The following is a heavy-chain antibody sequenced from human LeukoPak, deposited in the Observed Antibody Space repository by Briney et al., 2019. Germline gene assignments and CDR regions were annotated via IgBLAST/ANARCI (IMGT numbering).Heavy chain of an antibody. J-gene: IGHJ3*02. D-gene: IGHD6-13*01. CDR2: ISYDGNIK. V-gene: IGHV3-30*04. CDR1: GFSFSNYA. Sequence: PGGSLRLSCAASGFSFSNYAVHWVRQAPGKGLEWMTVISYDGNIKYYADFVKGRFTISRDNSKSMGYLQMDSLRGEDTAVYYCARDRASAGTRNAFDIWGQGTMVTVSS. CDR3: ARDRASAGTRNAFDI.